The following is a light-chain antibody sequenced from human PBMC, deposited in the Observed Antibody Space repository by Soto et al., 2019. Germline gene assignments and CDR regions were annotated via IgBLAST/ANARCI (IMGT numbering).Light chain of an antibody. V-gene: IGKV1-33*01. J-gene: IGKJ4*01. CDR1: QDISNY. CDR3: QQYDNLPLT. Sequence: DIQMTQSPSSLSASVGDRVTITCQASQDISNYLNLYQQKPGKAPKLLIYDASNLETGVPSRFSGSGSGTDFTFTISSLQPEDTATYYCQQYDNLPLTFGGGTKVDIK. CDR2: DAS.